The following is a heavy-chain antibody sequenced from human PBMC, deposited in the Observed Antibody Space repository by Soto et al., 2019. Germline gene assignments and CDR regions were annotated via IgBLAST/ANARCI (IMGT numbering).Heavy chain of an antibody. CDR3: ARQGSSSRVLNV. J-gene: IGHJ6*02. CDR2: IYYSGST. V-gene: IGHV4-39*01. Sequence: PSETLSLTCAVSGGSISSGGYSWSWIRQPPGKGLEWIGSIYYSGSTYYNPSLKSRVTISVDTSKNQFSLKLSSVTAADTAVYYCARQGSSSRVLNVWGQGTTVTVSS. CDR1: GGSISSGGYS. D-gene: IGHD6-13*01.